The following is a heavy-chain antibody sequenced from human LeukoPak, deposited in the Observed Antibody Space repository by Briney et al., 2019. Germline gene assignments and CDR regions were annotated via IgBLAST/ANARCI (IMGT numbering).Heavy chain of an antibody. CDR3: ARLRYDYDCPFDF. V-gene: IGHV4-59*01. CDR2: IHYSGST. CDR1: GGSISNYH. J-gene: IGHJ4*02. D-gene: IGHD3-22*01. Sequence: SETLSLTCTVSGGSISNYHWTWIRQPPGRGLEWIGFIHYSGSTNYNPSLKSRVTISVDTSKNQFSPKLSSGTAADTAVYYCARLRYDYDCPFDFWGPGTLVTVSS.